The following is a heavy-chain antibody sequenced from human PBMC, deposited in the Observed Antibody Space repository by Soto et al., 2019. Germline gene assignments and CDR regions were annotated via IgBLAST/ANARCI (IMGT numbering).Heavy chain of an antibody. CDR2: MNPNSGNT. CDR1: GYTFTSYD. V-gene: IGHV1-8*01. CDR3: ARRGLDFIGYCSGGSCHPLPLGMDV. D-gene: IGHD2-15*01. Sequence: QVQLVQSGAEVKKPGASVKVSCKASGYTFTSYDINWVRQATGQGLEWMGWMNPNSGNTGYAQKFQGRVTMTRNTSISTAYMELSGLRSEDTAVYYCARRGLDFIGYCSGGSCHPLPLGMDVWGQGTTVTVSS. J-gene: IGHJ6*02.